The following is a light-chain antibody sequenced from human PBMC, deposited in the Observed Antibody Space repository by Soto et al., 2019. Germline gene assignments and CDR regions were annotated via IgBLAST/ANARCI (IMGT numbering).Light chain of an antibody. J-gene: IGKJ2*01. CDR3: QQYGGSPPAYT. V-gene: IGKV3-20*01. CDR1: QSVDSNY. CDR2: ATS. Sequence: EVVLTQSPGTLSLSPGERATLTCRASQSVDSNYLSWFQQKHGQPPRVLVFATSSRAPDTPRRFTGSGSGTDFALTISRVEPEDFAVYYCQQYGGSPPAYTFGLGTKLEIK.